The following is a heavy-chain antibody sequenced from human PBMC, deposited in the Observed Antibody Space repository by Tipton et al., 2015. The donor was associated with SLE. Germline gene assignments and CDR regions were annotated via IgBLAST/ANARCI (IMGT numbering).Heavy chain of an antibody. V-gene: IGHV3-30*02. J-gene: IGHJ3*02. Sequence: SLRLSCAASGFTFSSYGMHWVRQAPGKGLEWVAVIRYDGSNKYYADSVKGRFTISRDNSKNTLYLQMNSLRAEDTAVYYCAKDRGNYDSSGLEAFDIWGQGTMVTVSS. CDR2: IRYDGSNK. CDR1: GFTFSSYG. D-gene: IGHD3-22*01. CDR3: AKDRGNYDSSGLEAFDI.